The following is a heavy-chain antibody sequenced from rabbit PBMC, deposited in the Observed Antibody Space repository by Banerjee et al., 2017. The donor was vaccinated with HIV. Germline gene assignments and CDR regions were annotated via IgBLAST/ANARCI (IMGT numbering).Heavy chain of an antibody. V-gene: IGHV1S45*01. CDR2: IYAGSSGST. Sequence: QEQLVESGGGLVQPEGSLTLTCKASGFSFSSSYWICWVRQAPGKGLEWIACIYAGSSGSTYYASWAKGRFTISKPSSTTVTLQMTSLTAADTATYFCARDAGGSSSRNIPYYFNLWGPGTLVTVS. CDR1: GFSFSSSYW. D-gene: IGHD8-1*01. CDR3: ARDAGGSSSRNIPYYFNL. J-gene: IGHJ4*01.